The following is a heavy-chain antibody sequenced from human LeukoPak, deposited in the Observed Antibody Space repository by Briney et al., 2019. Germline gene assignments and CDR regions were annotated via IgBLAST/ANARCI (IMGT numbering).Heavy chain of an antibody. CDR3: AKDSFWSGYFRVFDY. D-gene: IGHD3-3*01. V-gene: IGHV3-23*01. J-gene: IGHJ4*02. CDR2: ISGSGGST. Sequence: GGSLRLSCAASGFTFSSYAMSWVRQAPGKGLEWVSAISGSGGSTYYADSVKGRFTISRDNSKNTLYLQMNSLRAEDTAVYYCAKDSFWSGYFRVFDYWGQGTLVTVSS. CDR1: GFTFSSYA.